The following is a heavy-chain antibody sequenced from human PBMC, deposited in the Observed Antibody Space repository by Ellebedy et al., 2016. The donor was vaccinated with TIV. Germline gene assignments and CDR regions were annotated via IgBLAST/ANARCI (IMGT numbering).Heavy chain of an antibody. V-gene: IGHV3-7*01. D-gene: IGHD3-22*01. CDR3: ARKLYYYDSSGAGWFNP. CDR1: GFTFSVNW. Sequence: GESLKISXAASGFTFSVNWMSWVRQAPGKGLEWVANIKQDGSEESYVASLKGRFTISRDNAKSSLYLQMNSLRAEDTAIYYCARKLYYYDSSGAGWFNPWGQGTLVTVSS. CDR2: IKQDGSEE. J-gene: IGHJ5*02.